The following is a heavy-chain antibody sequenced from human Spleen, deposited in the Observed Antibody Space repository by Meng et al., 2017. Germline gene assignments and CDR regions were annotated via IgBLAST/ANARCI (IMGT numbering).Heavy chain of an antibody. D-gene: IGHD3-10*01. CDR2: IWYDGSNK. Sequence: GESLKISCAASGFTFRNYGMHWVRQAPGKGLEWVAVIWYDGSNKYYADSVKGRFTISRDNSKDTLFLQMNSLRAEDTAVYFCARERGHYYDSGNLFWFDPWGQGTQVTVSS. V-gene: IGHV3-33*01. J-gene: IGHJ5*02. CDR3: ARERGHYYDSGNLFWFDP. CDR1: GFTFRNYG.